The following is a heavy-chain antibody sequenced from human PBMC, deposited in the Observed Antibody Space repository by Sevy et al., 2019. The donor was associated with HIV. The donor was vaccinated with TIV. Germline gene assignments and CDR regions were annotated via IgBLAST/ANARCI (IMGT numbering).Heavy chain of an antibody. CDR1: GGSISGYY. V-gene: IGHV4-59*01. J-gene: IGHJ5*02. CDR3: ARDHGSSRWYGLFDP. CDR2: IFYTGST. Sequence: SETLSLTCTVSGGSISGYYWSWIRQPPGKGLEWIGYIFYTGSTNYNLSFKRRVTISLDTSKNQFSLNLTSVTAADTAVYYCARDHGSSRWYGLFDPWGQGTLVTVSS. D-gene: IGHD6-13*01.